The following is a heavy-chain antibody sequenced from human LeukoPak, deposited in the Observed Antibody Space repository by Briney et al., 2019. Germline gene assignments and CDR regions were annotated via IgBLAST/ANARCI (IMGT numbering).Heavy chain of an antibody. CDR2: ISSSSSYI. CDR1: GFTFSSYS. CDR3: ARERIQLWLIEHAFDI. J-gene: IGHJ3*02. D-gene: IGHD5-18*01. Sequence: GGSLRLSCAASGFTFSSYSMNWVRQAPGKGLEWVSSISSSSSYIYYADSVKGRFTISRDNAKNSLYLQMNSLRAEDTAVYHCARERIQLWLIEHAFDIWGQGTMVTVSS. V-gene: IGHV3-21*01.